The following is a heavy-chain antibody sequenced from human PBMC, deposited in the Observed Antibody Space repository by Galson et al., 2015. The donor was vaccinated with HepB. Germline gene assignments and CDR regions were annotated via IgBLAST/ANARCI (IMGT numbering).Heavy chain of an antibody. D-gene: IGHD6-13*01. CDR2: IRSKAYGGTT. Sequence: SLRLSCAASGFTFGDYAMSWVRQAPGKGLEWVGFIRSKAYGGTTEYAASVKGRFTISRDDSNSIAYLQMNSLKTEDTAVYYCTRDADPSSWYQHFDYWGQGTLVTVSS. V-gene: IGHV3-49*04. J-gene: IGHJ4*02. CDR3: TRDADPSSWYQHFDY. CDR1: GFTFGDYA.